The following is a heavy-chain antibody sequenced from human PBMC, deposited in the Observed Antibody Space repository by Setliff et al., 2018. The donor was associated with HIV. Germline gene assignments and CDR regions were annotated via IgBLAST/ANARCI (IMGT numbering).Heavy chain of an antibody. CDR2: LNTETGNS. Sequence: ASVKVSCKSSGYTLTTYGISWVRQAPGQGLQWMGWLNTETGNSMYAQGFTGRFVFSLDTSVSTAFLQINSLKAEDTAMYYCARVGSYWSTFDYWGQGALVTVSS. D-gene: IGHD1-26*01. CDR1: GYTLTTYG. V-gene: IGHV7-4-1*02. CDR3: ARVGSYWSTFDY. J-gene: IGHJ4*02.